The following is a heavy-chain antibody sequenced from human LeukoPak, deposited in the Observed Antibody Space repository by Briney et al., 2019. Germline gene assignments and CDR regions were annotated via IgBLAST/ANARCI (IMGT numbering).Heavy chain of an antibody. J-gene: IGHJ4*02. Sequence: PGGSLRLSCAASGFTFSSYSMNWVRQAPGKGLEWVSSISSSSSYIYYADSVKGRFTISRDNAKNSLYLQMNSLTAEDTAVYYCARGSYCSSTSCRYFEDWGQGTLVTVSS. CDR2: ISSSSSYI. CDR3: ARGSYCSSTSCRYFED. CDR1: GFTFSSYS. D-gene: IGHD2-2*01. V-gene: IGHV3-21*01.